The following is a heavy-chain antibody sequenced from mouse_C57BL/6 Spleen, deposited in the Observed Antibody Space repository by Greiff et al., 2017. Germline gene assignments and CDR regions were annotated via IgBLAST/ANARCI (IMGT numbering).Heavy chain of an antibody. J-gene: IGHJ4*01. D-gene: IGHD1-1*01. CDR3: ARHEEDYGSSLYAMDY. V-gene: IGHV1-62-2*01. Sequence: QVQLKQSGAELVKPGASVKLSCKASGYTFTEYTIHWVKQRSGQGLEWIGWFYPGSVSIKYNEKFKDKATLTADKSSSTVYMELSRLTSEDSAVYFCARHEEDYGSSLYAMDYWGQGTSVTVSS. CDR2: FYPGSVSI. CDR1: GYTFTEYT.